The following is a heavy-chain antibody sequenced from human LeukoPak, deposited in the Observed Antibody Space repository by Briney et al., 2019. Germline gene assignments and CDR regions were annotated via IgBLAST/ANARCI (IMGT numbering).Heavy chain of an antibody. Sequence: GGSLRLSCSASGFTFSSYAMHWVRQAPGKGLGYVSAISSNGGSTYYADSVKGRFTISRDDSKTSLYLQMSSLRAEDTAVYYCAKTADSSGWYYFDYWGQGTLVTDSS. D-gene: IGHD6-19*01. V-gene: IGHV3-64D*06. J-gene: IGHJ4*02. CDR3: AKTADSSGWYYFDY. CDR2: ISSNGGST. CDR1: GFTFSSYA.